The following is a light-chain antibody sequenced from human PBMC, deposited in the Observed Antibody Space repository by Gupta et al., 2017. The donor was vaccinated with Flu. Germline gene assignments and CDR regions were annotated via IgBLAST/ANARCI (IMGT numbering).Light chain of an antibody. CDR2: SVS. Sequence: EVVLTQSPGTLSLSPGDRATRSARASQTVNDNYVAWYQQRPGQAPRLLIFSVSSRATGIPDRFRGSGSVTDFSLNIMVIDLQDFAVSYILEYGTTPRTFGQGTKVEIK. CDR1: QTVNDNY. CDR3: LEYGTTPRT. V-gene: IGKV3-20*01. J-gene: IGKJ1*01.